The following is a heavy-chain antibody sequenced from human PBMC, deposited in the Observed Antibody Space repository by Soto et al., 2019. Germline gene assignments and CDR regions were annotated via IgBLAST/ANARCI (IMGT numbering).Heavy chain of an antibody. CDR1: GFTFSSYG. CDR3: AKTGGVVGRNYYYGMDV. J-gene: IGHJ6*02. CDR2: ISYDGSNK. V-gene: IGHV3-30*18. Sequence: GGSLRLSCAASGFTFSSYGMHWVRQAPGKGLEWVAVISYDGSNKYYADSVKGRFTISRDNSKNTLYLQMNSLRAEDTAVYYCAKTGGVVGRNYYYGMDVWGQGTTVTVSS. D-gene: IGHD2-15*01.